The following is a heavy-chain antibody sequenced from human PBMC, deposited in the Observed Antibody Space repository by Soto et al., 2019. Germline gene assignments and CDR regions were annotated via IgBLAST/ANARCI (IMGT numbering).Heavy chain of an antibody. CDR1: GFTFINYS. Sequence: PGGSLRLSCVGSGFTFINYSINCFRQAPGKGLEWVSSISSRSDIYYADSVKGRFTISRDNAKNSVSLQMNSLRAEDTAVYYCAREYTAWPLAYGLDVWGQGTTVTVSS. D-gene: IGHD2-2*02. V-gene: IGHV3-21*01. J-gene: IGHJ6*02. CDR3: AREYTAWPLAYGLDV. CDR2: ISSRSDI.